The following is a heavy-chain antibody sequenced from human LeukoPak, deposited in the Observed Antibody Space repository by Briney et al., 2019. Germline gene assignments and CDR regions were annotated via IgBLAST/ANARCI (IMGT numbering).Heavy chain of an antibody. V-gene: IGHV1-18*01. CDR3: ASTSDSSGYYSHFDY. CDR2: ISAYNGNT. J-gene: IGHJ4*02. D-gene: IGHD3-22*01. CDR1: GYTFTSYG. Sequence: ASVKVSCKASGYTFTSYGISWVRQAPGQGLEWMGWISAYNGNTNYAQKLQGRVTMTIDTSTSTAYMELRSLRSEDTAVYYCASTSDSSGYYSHFDYWGQGTLVTVSS.